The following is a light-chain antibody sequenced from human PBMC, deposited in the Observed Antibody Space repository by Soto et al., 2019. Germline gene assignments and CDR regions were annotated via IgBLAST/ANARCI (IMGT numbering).Light chain of an antibody. CDR3: SSYVGSNNLL. Sequence: QAVVTQPPSASGSPGQSVTISCTGTRNDVGGFNYVSWYQQHPGKAPKLIIYEVTKRPSGVPDRFSGSKFGNTASLTVSGLQAEDEAVYYCSSYVGSNNLLFGGGTKLTVL. J-gene: IGLJ2*01. V-gene: IGLV2-8*01. CDR1: RNDVGGFNY. CDR2: EVT.